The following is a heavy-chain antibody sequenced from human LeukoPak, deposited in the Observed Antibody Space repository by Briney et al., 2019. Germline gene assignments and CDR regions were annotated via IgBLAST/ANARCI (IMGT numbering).Heavy chain of an antibody. CDR3: ARTAGVYYFDY. D-gene: IGHD3-3*01. Sequence: PGGSLRLSCAASGFTVSSNFMSWVRQAPGKGLEWVANIKQDGSEKYYVDSVKGRFTISRDNAKNSLYLQMNSLRAEDTAVYYCARTAGVYYFDYWGQGTLVTVSS. V-gene: IGHV3-7*01. J-gene: IGHJ4*02. CDR1: GFTVSSNF. CDR2: IKQDGSEK.